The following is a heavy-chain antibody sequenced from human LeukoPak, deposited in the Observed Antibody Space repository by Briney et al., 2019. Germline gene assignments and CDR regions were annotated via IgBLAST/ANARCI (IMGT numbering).Heavy chain of an antibody. CDR2: INPNSGGT. CDR1: GYTFTGYY. V-gene: IGHV1-2*04. D-gene: IGHD3-16*01. Sequence: ASVKVSCKASGYTFTGYYMHWVRQAPGQGLEWMGWINPNSGGTNYAQKFQGWVTMTRDTSISTAYMELSRLRSDDTAVYYCARGVDLGAYYFDYWGQGTLVTVSS. CDR3: ARGVDLGAYYFDY. J-gene: IGHJ4*02.